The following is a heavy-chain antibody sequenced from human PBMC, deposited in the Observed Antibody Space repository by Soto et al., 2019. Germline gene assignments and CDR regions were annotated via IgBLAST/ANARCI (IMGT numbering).Heavy chain of an antibody. V-gene: IGHV3-23*01. D-gene: IGHD1-26*01. Sequence: PGGSLRLSCAASGFTFSSYAMSWVRQAPGKGLEWVSAISGSGGSTYYADSVKGRFTISRDNSKNTLYLQMNSLRAEDTAVYYCAMSLDSGSYFAAFDIWGQGTMVTVSS. CDR1: GFTFSSYA. J-gene: IGHJ3*02. CDR2: ISGSGGST. CDR3: AMSLDSGSYFAAFDI.